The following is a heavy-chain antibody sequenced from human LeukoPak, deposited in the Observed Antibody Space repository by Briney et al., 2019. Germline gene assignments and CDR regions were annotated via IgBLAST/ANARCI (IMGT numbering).Heavy chain of an antibody. CDR2: IKQDESEK. D-gene: IGHD3-22*01. V-gene: IGHV3-7*01. CDR3: AKGKDYYDSSGYYYTNAFDI. Sequence: GGYLTLSCAASGFAFSTYWMSWVRQAPGKGLEWVANIKQDESEKYYADSVKGRFTFSRDNSKNTLYLQMNSLRPDDTAVYYCAKGKDYYDSSGYYYTNAFDIWGQGTMVTVSS. CDR1: GFAFSTYW. J-gene: IGHJ3*02.